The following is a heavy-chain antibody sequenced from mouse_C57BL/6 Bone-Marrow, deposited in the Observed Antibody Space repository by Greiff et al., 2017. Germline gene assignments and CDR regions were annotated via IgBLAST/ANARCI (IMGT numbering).Heavy chain of an antibody. CDR3: ARGGDYDGAWFAY. CDR2: ISDGGSST. V-gene: IGHV5-4*01. D-gene: IGHD2-4*01. CDR1: GFTFSSYA. Sequence: EVHLVESGGGLVKPGGSLKLSCAASGFTFSSYAMSWVRQTPEKRLEWVATISDGGSSTYYPDKVKGRFTISRDNAKNNMYLQMSHLKSEDTAMYYCARGGDYDGAWFAYWGQGTLVTVSA. J-gene: IGHJ3*01.